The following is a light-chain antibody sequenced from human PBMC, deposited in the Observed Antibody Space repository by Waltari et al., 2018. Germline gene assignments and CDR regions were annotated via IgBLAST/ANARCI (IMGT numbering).Light chain of an antibody. CDR3: QQYRDSYS. CDR1: QGIGSN. V-gene: IGKV3-15*01. CDR2: DAS. J-gene: IGKJ2*01. Sequence: IVMTQSPATLSVSPGEGAILSCRASQGIGSNVAWYQQKPGQAPRLLIYDASTRATDLPTRVSGSWSGTEFTLIISSLKSEDFAVYYCQQYRDSYSLGQGTKLEMK.